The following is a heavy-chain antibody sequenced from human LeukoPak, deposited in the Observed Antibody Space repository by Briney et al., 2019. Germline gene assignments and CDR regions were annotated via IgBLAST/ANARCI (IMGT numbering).Heavy chain of an antibody. Sequence: ASVKVSCKASGYMFTGYHMHWVRQAAGQGLEWMGWISLNSGGTSYAQTFEGRVTMTRDTSISTAYMELSRLRSADTAVYYCAKEGGGLDYWGQGTLVTVSS. J-gene: IGHJ4*02. D-gene: IGHD3-16*01. CDR2: ISLNSGGT. V-gene: IGHV1-2*02. CDR3: AKEGGGLDY. CDR1: GYMFTGYH.